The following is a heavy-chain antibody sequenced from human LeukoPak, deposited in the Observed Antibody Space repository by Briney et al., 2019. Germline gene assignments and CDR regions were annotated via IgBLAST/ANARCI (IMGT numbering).Heavy chain of an antibody. CDR1: GGTFSSYA. D-gene: IGHD3-10*01. V-gene: IGHV1-69*04. CDR3: ARAMVRGVTGPYYYYYGMDV. Sequence: ASVKVSFKASGGTFSSYAISWVRQAPGQGLEWMGRIIPILGIANYAQKFQGRVTMTRDTSTSTVYMELSSLRSGDTAVYYCARAMVRGVTGPYYYYYGMDVWGQGTTVTVSS. J-gene: IGHJ6*02. CDR2: IIPILGIA.